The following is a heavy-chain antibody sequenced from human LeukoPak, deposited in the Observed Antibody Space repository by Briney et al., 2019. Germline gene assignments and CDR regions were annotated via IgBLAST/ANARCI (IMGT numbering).Heavy chain of an antibody. D-gene: IGHD4-4*01. Sequence: GGSLRLSCAASGFTFSSYDMHWVRQATGKGREWVSAIGTAGDTYYPGSVKGRFTISRENAKNSLYLQMNSLRAGDTAVYYCARAALQGNYLDYWGQGTLVTVSS. CDR2: IGTAGDT. V-gene: IGHV3-13*01. CDR3: ARAALQGNYLDY. J-gene: IGHJ4*02. CDR1: GFTFSSYD.